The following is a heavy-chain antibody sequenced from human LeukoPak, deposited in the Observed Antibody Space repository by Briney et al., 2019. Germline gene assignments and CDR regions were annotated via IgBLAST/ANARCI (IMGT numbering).Heavy chain of an antibody. CDR1: GGSISSSNW. CDR3: ARAEVVGAPPRSGYSQH. J-gene: IGHJ1*01. D-gene: IGHD1-26*01. V-gene: IGHV4-4*02. CDR2: IYHSGST. Sequence: SGTLSLTCAVSGGSISSSNWWSWVRQPPGKGLEWIGEIYHSGSTNYNPSLKSRVTISVDKSKNQFSLNVSSVTAADTAVYYWARAEVVGAPPRSGYSQHWAQGTLVIVPS.